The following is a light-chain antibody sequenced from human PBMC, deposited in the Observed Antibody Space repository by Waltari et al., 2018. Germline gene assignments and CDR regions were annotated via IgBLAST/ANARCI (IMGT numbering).Light chain of an antibody. J-gene: IGLJ3*02. CDR1: SRDVGGYNQ. CDR2: EGN. Sequence: QSALTPPASVSGSPGPSSTISCTGTSRDVGGYNQVSWYQQHPGKAPKLIIYEGNKWPSGVSNRFSGSKSGNTASLTISGLQAEDEADYYCCSYAGSSTWVFGGGTKLTVL. CDR3: CSYAGSSTWV. V-gene: IGLV2-23*01.